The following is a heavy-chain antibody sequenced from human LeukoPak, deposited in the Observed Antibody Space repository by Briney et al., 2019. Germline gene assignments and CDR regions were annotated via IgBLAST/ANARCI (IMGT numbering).Heavy chain of an antibody. CDR3: AGFNSLIRYGGWFDP. V-gene: IGHV4-38-2*01. CDR1: GFSISSGYY. J-gene: IGHJ5*02. D-gene: IGHD3-9*01. CDR2: IHHSGDT. Sequence: SETLSLTRAVSGFSISSGYYWGWIRRAPGKGLEWIGSIHHSGDTDYNPSLKSQVSISLHTSKNQFSLQLRSVTAADTALYYCAGFNSLIRYGGWFDPWGQGTLVTVSS.